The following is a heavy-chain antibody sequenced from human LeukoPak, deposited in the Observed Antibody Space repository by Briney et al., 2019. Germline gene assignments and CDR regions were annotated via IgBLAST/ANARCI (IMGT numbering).Heavy chain of an antibody. J-gene: IGHJ4*02. Sequence: GRSLRLSCAASGFTFSSYAMHWVRQAPGKGLEWVAVISYDGSNKYYADSVKGRFTISRDNSKNTLYLQMNSLRAEDTAVYYCAKGTDSSGWYWGQGTLVTVSS. D-gene: IGHD6-19*01. V-gene: IGHV3-30-3*01. CDR2: ISYDGSNK. CDR1: GFTFSSYA. CDR3: AKGTDSSGWY.